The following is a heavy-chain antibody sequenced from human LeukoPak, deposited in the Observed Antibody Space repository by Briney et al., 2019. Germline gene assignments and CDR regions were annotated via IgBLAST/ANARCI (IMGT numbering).Heavy chain of an antibody. J-gene: IGHJ4*02. CDR3: ARAQSNGLVDY. CDR1: GYSISSNYY. V-gene: IGHV4-38-2*02. Sequence: SETLSLTCTVSGYSISSNYYWGWIRQPLGKGLEWIGSIHHSERAYYNPSLKSRVTISVDPSKNHFSLRVMSVTAAETAVYFCARAQSNGLVDYWGQGTLVTVSS. D-gene: IGHD2-8*01. CDR2: IHHSERA.